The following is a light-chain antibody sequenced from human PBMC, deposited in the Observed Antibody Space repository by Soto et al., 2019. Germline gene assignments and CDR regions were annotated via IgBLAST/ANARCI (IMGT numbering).Light chain of an antibody. CDR2: DAS. J-gene: IGKJ5*01. CDR1: PSDSSY. CDR3: KERSNGPIA. Sequence: IVLTRSPATLSLSPGERVTLSCRASPSDSSYFAWYQQKPGQAPRLLIYDASNRATGIPARFSGSVSGTDLSLTISSLEPEDLAVYYGKERSNGPIAFGEGTRLDI. V-gene: IGKV3-11*01.